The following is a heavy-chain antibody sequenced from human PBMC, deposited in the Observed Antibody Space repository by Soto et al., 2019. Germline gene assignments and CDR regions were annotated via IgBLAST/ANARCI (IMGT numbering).Heavy chain of an antibody. Sequence: SGGSLRLSCAASGFTFTSYAMSWVCQSPGKGLEWVSVISDNGDNTYHADSVKGRFTISRDNSKSTLFLQMNSLRAEDTAVYYCAIAECSSTSCYALSMIWFALALCFDSWGQGTLVTVSS. CDR3: AIAECSSTSCYALSMIWFALALCFDS. CDR1: GFTFTSYA. J-gene: IGHJ4*02. CDR2: ISDNGDNT. D-gene: IGHD2-2*01. V-gene: IGHV3-23*01.